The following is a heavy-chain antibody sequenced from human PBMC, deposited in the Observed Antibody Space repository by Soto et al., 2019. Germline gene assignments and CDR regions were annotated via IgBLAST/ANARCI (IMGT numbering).Heavy chain of an antibody. CDR3: ARGRSFSYDSTPPPMFDP. CDR1: GFTFSSYG. J-gene: IGHJ5*02. Sequence: PGGSLRRSCAASGFTFSSYGMHWVRPAPGKGLEWVAVISYDGSNKYYADSVKGRFTISRQNAKNSVYLQMNSLRAGDTAFYYCARGRSFSYDSTPPPMFDPWGQGTLVTVSS. CDR2: ISYDGSNK. V-gene: IGHV3-30*03. D-gene: IGHD3-10*01.